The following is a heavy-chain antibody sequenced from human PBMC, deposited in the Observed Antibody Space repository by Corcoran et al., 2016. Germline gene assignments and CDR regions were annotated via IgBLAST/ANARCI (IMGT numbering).Heavy chain of an antibody. J-gene: IGHJ3*02. D-gene: IGHD5-12*01. CDR3: ARSGYSGYEPLNQNAFDI. CDR1: GYTFTSYA. V-gene: IGHV1-3*01. CDR2: INAGNGNT. Sequence: QVQLVQSGAEVKKPGASVKVSCKASGYTFTSYAMHWVRQAPGQRLEWMGWINAGNGNTKYSQKFQGRVTITRDTSASTAYMELSSLRSEDTAVYYCARSGYSGYEPLNQNAFDIWGQGTMVTVSS.